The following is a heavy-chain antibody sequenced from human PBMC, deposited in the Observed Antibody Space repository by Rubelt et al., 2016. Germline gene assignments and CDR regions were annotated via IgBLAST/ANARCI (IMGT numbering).Heavy chain of an antibody. D-gene: IGHD5-12*01. CDR3: ARLVKIVATGGDFDY. CDR1: GGSISSSSYY. Sequence: QLQLQESGPGLVKPSETLSLTCTVSGGSISSSSYYWGWIRQPPGKGLEWIGSIYYSGSTYYNPSLKSRVTISGDTSKNQFFLKLSSVTAADTAVYYCARLVKIVATGGDFDYWGQGTLVTVSS. V-gene: IGHV4-39*01. CDR2: IYYSGST. J-gene: IGHJ4*02.